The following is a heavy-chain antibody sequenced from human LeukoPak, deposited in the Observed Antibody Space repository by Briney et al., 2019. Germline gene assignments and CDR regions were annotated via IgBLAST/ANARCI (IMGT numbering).Heavy chain of an antibody. CDR1: GYTFSSYG. V-gene: IGHV1-18*04. CDR3: ARVVIARFYENSLLRRSLYYMDV. J-gene: IGHJ6*03. D-gene: IGHD3-22*01. Sequence: ASVKVSCKASGYTFSSYGVSWVRQAPGQGLEWMGWTSDFNGNTNYAQKFQGRVTMTTDTSTNTAYMDLRSLRSDDTAVYYCARVVIARFYENSLLRRSLYYMDVWGKGTTVT. CDR2: TSDFNGNT.